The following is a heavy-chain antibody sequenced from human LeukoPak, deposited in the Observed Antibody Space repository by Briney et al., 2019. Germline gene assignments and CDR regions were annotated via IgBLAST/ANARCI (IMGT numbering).Heavy chain of an antibody. J-gene: IGHJ4*02. CDR1: GFTFSIYG. CDR2: IRYDGSNK. Sequence: GGSLRLSCAASGFTFSIYGMHWVRQAPGKGLEWVAFIRYDGSNKYYADSVKGRFTISRDNSKNTLYLQMNSLRAEDTAVYYCARRSGIAVAGAFDYWGQGTLVTVSS. D-gene: IGHD6-19*01. CDR3: ARRSGIAVAGAFDY. V-gene: IGHV3-30*02.